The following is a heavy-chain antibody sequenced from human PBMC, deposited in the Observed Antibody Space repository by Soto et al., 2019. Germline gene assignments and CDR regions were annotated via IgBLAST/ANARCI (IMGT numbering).Heavy chain of an antibody. CDR2: INPNSGGT. J-gene: IGHJ5*01. V-gene: IGHV1-2*04. CDR3: ARESVAARPGWSDS. D-gene: IGHD6-6*01. Sequence: ASVKGSCKASGYTFTGHYMHWVRQAPGQGLEWMGWINPNSGGTNYAQKFQGWVTMTRDTSISTAYMELRSLRSDDTAVYYCARESVAARPGWSDSRGQGTLVTLCS. CDR1: GYTFTGHY.